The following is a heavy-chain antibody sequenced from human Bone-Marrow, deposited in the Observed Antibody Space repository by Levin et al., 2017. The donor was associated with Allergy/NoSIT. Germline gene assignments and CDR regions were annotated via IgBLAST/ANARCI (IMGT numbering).Heavy chain of an antibody. CDR3: AKDSHAIYCSNTSCYAGSFDF. V-gene: IGHV3-30*18. J-gene: IGHJ4*02. CDR2: ISYDGSTK. Sequence: GGSLRLSCVASGFAFNSYGMNWVRQAPGKGLEWVAVISYDGSTKYYADSVKGRFTISRDNSQKTLYLQMDSLGAEDTAVYFCAKDSHAIYCSNTSCYAGSFDFWGQGILVTVSS. CDR1: GFAFNSYG. D-gene: IGHD2-2*01.